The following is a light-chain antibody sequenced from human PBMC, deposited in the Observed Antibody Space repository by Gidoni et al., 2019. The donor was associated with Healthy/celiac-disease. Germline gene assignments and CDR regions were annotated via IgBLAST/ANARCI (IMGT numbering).Light chain of an antibody. V-gene: IGKV1-33*01. J-gene: IGKJ5*01. CDR3: QQYDNLPRSIT. Sequence: DIQMTQSPSSLSASVGDRVTITCQASQDISNYLNWYQQKPGKAPKLLIYDASSLKTGVPSRFSGSGSGTDFTFTISILQPEDIATYYCQQYDNLPRSITFGQGTRLEIK. CDR1: QDISNY. CDR2: DAS.